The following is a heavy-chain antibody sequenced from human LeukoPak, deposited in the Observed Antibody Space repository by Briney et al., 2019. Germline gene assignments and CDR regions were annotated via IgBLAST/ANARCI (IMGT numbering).Heavy chain of an antibody. CDR3: ARYLDYDILTGYYPDAFDI. CDR2: IDHSESI. J-gene: IGHJ3*02. D-gene: IGHD3-9*01. V-gene: IGHV4-34*01. CDR1: GGSFSDYY. Sequence: SETLSLTCAVYGGSFSDYYWSWIRQPPGKGLEWIGEIDHSESINYNPSLKSRVTISVDTSKNQFSLKLSSVTAADTAVYYCARYLDYDILTGYYPDAFDIWGQGTMVTVSS.